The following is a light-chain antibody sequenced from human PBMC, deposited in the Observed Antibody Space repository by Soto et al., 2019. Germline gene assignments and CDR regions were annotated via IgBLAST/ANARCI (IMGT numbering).Light chain of an antibody. CDR2: EGS. V-gene: IGLV2-23*01. CDR3: CSYARGSTYV. CDR1: SSDVGNYNL. Sequence: QSALTQPASVSGSPGQSITISCTGTSSDVGNYNLVSWYQQHPGKAPKLMIYEGSKRPSGVSNRFSGSKSDNTASLTISGLQAEDEAHYYCCSYARGSTYVFGTGTK. J-gene: IGLJ1*01.